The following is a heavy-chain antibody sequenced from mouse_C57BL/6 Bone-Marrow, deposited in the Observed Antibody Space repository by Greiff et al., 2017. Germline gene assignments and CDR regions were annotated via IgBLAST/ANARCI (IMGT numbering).Heavy chain of an antibody. V-gene: IGHV5-16*01. CDR2: INYDGSST. D-gene: IGHD2-2*01. Sequence: EVQLVESEGGLVQPGSSMKLSCTASGFTFSDYYMAWVRQVPEKGLEWVANINYDGSSTYYLDSLKSRFIISRDNAKNILYLQMSSLKSEDTATYYCARVSTMVTPFDYWGQGTTLTVSS. CDR3: ARVSTMVTPFDY. J-gene: IGHJ2*01. CDR1: GFTFSDYY.